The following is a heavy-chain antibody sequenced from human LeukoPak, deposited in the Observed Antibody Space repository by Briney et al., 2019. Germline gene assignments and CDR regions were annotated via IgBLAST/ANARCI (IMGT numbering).Heavy chain of an antibody. CDR1: GYTFIGYY. Sequence: ASVKASCKASGYTFIGYYMHWLRQAAGQGLEWMGWINPNNGGTNYAQRFQGRVTMTRDTSINTTYMEVGRLRCDDTAVYYCASGPSLGTTHPYFDYWGQGTLVTVSS. CDR3: ASGPSLGTTHPYFDY. V-gene: IGHV1-2*02. D-gene: IGHD2-15*01. CDR2: INPNNGGT. J-gene: IGHJ4*02.